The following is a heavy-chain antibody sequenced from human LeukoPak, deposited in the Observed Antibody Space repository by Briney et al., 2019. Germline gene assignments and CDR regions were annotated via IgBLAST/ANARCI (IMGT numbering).Heavy chain of an antibody. CDR1: GGSFSGYY. Sequence: PSETLSLTCAVYGGSFSGYYWSWIRQPPGKGLEWIGYIYYSGNTYYNPSLKSRVTISVDTSKNQFSLNLNSVTAADTAVYYCAKGDSGDYGWFDYWGQGTLVTVSS. CDR3: AKGDSGDYGWFDY. V-gene: IGHV4-34*01. J-gene: IGHJ4*02. D-gene: IGHD4-17*01. CDR2: IYYSGNT.